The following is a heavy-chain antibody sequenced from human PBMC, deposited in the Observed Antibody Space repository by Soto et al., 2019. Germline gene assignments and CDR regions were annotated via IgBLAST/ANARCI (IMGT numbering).Heavy chain of an antibody. CDR2: ISGSDDST. J-gene: IGHJ4*02. V-gene: IGHV3-23*01. Sequence: GGSLRLSCAASGFTFSSYAMSWVRQAPGKGLEWVSVISGSDDSTYYADSVKGRFTISRDNSKNTLYLQMNSLRAEDTAVYYCAKDTFYHDSSGYYVFDYWGQGTLVTVSS. CDR1: GFTFSSYA. CDR3: AKDTFYHDSSGYYVFDY. D-gene: IGHD3-22*01.